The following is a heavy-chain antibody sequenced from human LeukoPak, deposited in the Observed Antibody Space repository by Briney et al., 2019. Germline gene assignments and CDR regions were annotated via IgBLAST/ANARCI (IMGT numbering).Heavy chain of an antibody. CDR2: IRYDGSNK. D-gene: IGHD1-14*01. V-gene: IGHV3-30*02. Sequence: GGSLRLSCAASGFTFSSHGMHWVRQAPGKGLEWVAFIRYDGSNKYYADSVKGRFTISRDNSKNTLYLQMNSLRAEDTAVYYCARTEDSGSAFDIWGQGTMVTVSS. CDR1: GFTFSSHG. CDR3: ARTEDSGSAFDI. J-gene: IGHJ3*02.